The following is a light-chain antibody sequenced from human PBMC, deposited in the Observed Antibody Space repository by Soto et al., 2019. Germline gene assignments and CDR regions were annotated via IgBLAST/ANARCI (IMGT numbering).Light chain of an antibody. CDR2: GAS. J-gene: IGKJ4*01. CDR3: QQYNNWPRELT. V-gene: IGKV3-15*01. CDR1: QSVSSN. Sequence: EIVMTQSPATLSVSPGERATLSCRASQSVSSNLAWYQQKPGQAPSLLIYGASTSTTGIPARFSGSGSGTEFTLTISSLQSEEFAVYYCQQYNNWPRELTFGGGTKVDIK.